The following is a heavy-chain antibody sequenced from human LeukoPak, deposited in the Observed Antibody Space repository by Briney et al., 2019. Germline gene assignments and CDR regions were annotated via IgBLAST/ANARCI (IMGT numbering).Heavy chain of an antibody. CDR3: ATVGGYSYGYNN. CDR1: GFTFSSYW. D-gene: IGHD5-18*01. V-gene: IGHV3-7*03. CDR2: IEQDGSEK. J-gene: IGHJ1*01. Sequence: GGSLRLSCAASGFTFSSYWMSWVRQAPGKGLEWVASIEQDGSEKHYVASLKGRFTISSDNAKKSLYLQMNSLRAEDTAMYYCATVGGYSYGYNNWGQGTLVTVSS.